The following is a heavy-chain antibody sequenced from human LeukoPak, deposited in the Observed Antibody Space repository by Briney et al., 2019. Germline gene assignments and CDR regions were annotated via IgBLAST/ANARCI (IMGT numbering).Heavy chain of an antibody. J-gene: IGHJ6*02. Sequence: SETLSLTCTVSGGSINSGGYYWSWIRQHPGKGLEWIGYIYYSGSTYYNPSLKSRVTISVDTSKNQFSLKLSSVTAADTAVYYCARVYGDPPYYYYGMDVWGQGTTVTVSS. CDR3: ARVYGDPPYYYYGMDV. V-gene: IGHV4-31*03. CDR2: IYYSGST. D-gene: IGHD4-17*01. CDR1: GGSINSGGYY.